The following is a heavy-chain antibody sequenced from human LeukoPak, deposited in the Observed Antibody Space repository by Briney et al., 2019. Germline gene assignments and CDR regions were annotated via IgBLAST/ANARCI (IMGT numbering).Heavy chain of an antibody. CDR1: AGSFSGYY. D-gene: IGHD3-10*01. Sequence: PSETLSLTCAVSAGSFSGYYWSWLRQPPGKGLEWIGDINYGGTTNYSPSLKSRVTISVDTSKNQFSLKLSSVIAADTAVYYCARGVRGVITRPIYMDVWGKGTTVTISS. J-gene: IGHJ6*03. CDR3: ARGVRGVITRPIYMDV. V-gene: IGHV4-34*01. CDR2: INYGGTT.